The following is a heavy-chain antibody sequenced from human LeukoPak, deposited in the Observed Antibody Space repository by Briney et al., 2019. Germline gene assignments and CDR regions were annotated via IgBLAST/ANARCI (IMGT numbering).Heavy chain of an antibody. CDR1: GDSVSSNSAA. V-gene: IGHV6-1*01. CDR2: TYYRSRWYN. D-gene: IGHD6-19*01. CDR3: ARDETVGSGWSRGFDY. Sequence: SQTLSLTCAISGDSVSSNSAAWNWIRQSPSRGLEWLGRTYYRSRWYNDYAVSVKSRITINPDTSKNQFSLQLNSVTPEDTAVYYCARDETVGSGWSRGFDYWGQGTLVTVSS. J-gene: IGHJ4*02.